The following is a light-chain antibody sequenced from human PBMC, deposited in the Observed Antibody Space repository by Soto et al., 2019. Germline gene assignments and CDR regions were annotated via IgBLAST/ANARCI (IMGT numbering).Light chain of an antibody. CDR3: SSYEGSDNPYV. J-gene: IGLJ1*01. V-gene: IGLV2-8*01. CDR1: SSDVGGYNY. Sequence: QSVLTQPPSASGSPGQSVTISCTGTSSDVGGYNYVSWYQQHPGKAPKLMIYEVTKRPLGVPDRFSGSKSGNTASLTVSGLQAEDEADYYCSSYEGSDNPYVFGAGTKVTVL. CDR2: EVT.